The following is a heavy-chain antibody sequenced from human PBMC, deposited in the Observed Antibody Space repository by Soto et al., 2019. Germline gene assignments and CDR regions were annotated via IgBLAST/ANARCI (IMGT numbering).Heavy chain of an antibody. D-gene: IGHD3-22*01. CDR3: ARAPMVLTRSYFDS. CDR2: ISSSGNT. J-gene: IGHJ4*02. V-gene: IGHV4-59*01. Sequence: SETLSITCTVSDGSISNFYWSWIRQPPGKGLEWIGYISSSGNTNYNPSLKSRVSISVDTSKNQFSLNLTSVTAADTAVYYCARAPMVLTRSYFDSWGQGTPVTVSS. CDR1: DGSISNFY.